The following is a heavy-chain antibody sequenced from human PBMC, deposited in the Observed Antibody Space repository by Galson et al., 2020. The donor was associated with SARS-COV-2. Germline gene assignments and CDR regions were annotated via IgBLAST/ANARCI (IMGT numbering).Heavy chain of an antibody. J-gene: IGHJ6*03. CDR2: FDPEDGET. Sequence: ASVKVSCKVSGYTLTELSMHWVRQAPGKGLEWMGGFDPEDGETIYAQKFQGRVTMTEDTSTDTAYMELSSLRSEDTAVFYCATARGGYDFWSGYGYYYMDVWGKGTTVTVSS. CDR3: ATARGGYDFWSGYGYYYMDV. CDR1: GYTLTELS. D-gene: IGHD3-3*01. V-gene: IGHV1-24*01.